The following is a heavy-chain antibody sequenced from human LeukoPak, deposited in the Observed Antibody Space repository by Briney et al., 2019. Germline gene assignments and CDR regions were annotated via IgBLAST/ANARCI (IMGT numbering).Heavy chain of an antibody. CDR1: GFTFSSYA. D-gene: IGHD3-3*01. Sequence: RPGGSLRLSCAASGFTFSSYAMSWVRQAPGRGLEWVSAISGSGGSTYYADSVKGRLTISRDNSRNTLYLQINSLRAEETAVYYSAKGPKYDFWSGTRDYYFDYWGQGTLVTVPS. CDR2: ISGSGGST. CDR3: AKGPKYDFWSGTRDYYFDY. V-gene: IGHV3-23*01. J-gene: IGHJ4*02.